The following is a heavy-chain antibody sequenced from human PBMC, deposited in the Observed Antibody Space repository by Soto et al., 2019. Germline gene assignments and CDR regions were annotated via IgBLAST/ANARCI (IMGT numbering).Heavy chain of an antibody. J-gene: IGHJ5*02. D-gene: IGHD2-15*01. V-gene: IGHV4-38-2*02. CDR2: VHYSGNT. Sequence: SETLSITCTFSVYSISSVYHWDWIRQPPVKGLEWLGSVHYSGNTYYNPSLKSRLTISVDKSKNQFSLNLSSVTAADTAVYYCARQDPVVAERRWFDPWGQGTMVTGSS. CDR3: ARQDPVVAERRWFDP. CDR1: VYSISSVYH.